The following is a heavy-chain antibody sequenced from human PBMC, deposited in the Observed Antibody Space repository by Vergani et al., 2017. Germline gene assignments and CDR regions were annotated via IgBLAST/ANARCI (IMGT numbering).Heavy chain of an antibody. V-gene: IGHV6-1*01. CDR3: ARDGSPSIAARPVYFDY. CDR2: TYYRSKWYN. D-gene: IGHD6-6*01. J-gene: IGHJ4*02. Sequence: QVQLQQSGPGLVKPSQTLSLTCAISGDSVSSNSAAWNWIRQSPSRGLEWRGRTYYRSKWYNDYAVSVKSRITINPDTSKNQFSLQLNSVTPEDTAVYYCARDGSPSIAARPVYFDYWGQGTLVTVSS. CDR1: GDSVSSNSAA.